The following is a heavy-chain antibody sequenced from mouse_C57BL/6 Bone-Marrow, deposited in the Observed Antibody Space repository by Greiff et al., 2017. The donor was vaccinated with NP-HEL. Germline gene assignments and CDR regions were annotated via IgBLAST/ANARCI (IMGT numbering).Heavy chain of an antibody. Sequence: QVQLQQSGPELVKPGASVTISCKASGYAFSSSWMNWVKQRPGKGLEWIGRIYPGDGDTNYNGKFKGKATLTADKSSSTAYMQLSSLTSEDSAVYFCARNCWFAYWGQGTLVTVSA. CDR2: IYPGDGDT. V-gene: IGHV1-82*01. J-gene: IGHJ3*01. CDR3: ARNCWFAY. CDR1: GYAFSSSW.